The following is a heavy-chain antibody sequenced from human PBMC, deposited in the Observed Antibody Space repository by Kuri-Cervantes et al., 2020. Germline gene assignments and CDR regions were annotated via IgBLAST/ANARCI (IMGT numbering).Heavy chain of an antibody. J-gene: IGHJ4*02. D-gene: IGHD6-19*01. V-gene: IGHV1-8*02. CDR1: GYTFTGYY. CDR3: ARGRRPRYSSGRDY. Sequence: ASVKVSCKASGYTFTGYYMHWVRQATGQGLEWMGWMNPNSGNTGYAQKFQGRVTMTRNTSISTAYMELGSLRSEDTAVYYCARGRRPRYSSGRDYWGQGTLVTVSS. CDR2: MNPNSGNT.